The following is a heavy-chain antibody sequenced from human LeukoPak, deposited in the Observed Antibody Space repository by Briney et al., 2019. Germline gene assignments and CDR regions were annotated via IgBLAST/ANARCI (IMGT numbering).Heavy chain of an antibody. J-gene: IGHJ4*02. CDR3: ARTVAGDSSWGY. V-gene: IGHV3-21*01. CDR2: ISSSSSYI. CDR1: GFTFSSYS. D-gene: IGHD6-13*01. Sequence: VASLRLSCAASGFTFSSYSMNWVRQAPGKGLEWVSSISSSSSYIYYADSVKGRFTISRDNAKNSLYLQMNSLGAEDTAVYYCARTVAGDSSWGYWGQGTLVTVSS.